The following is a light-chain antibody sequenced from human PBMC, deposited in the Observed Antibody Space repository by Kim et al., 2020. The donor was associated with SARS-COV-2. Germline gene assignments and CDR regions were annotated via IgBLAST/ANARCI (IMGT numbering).Light chain of an antibody. Sequence: QAVVTQPPSASGTPGQRVSISCSGSSSNIGRNTVNWYQQFPGTAPKLLIYTNNQWPSGFPDRFSGSKSGTSASLAISGLQSEDEAHYYCAAWDDSLNGWVFGGGTQLTVL. CDR3: AAWDDSLNGWV. J-gene: IGLJ3*02. CDR2: TNN. CDR1: SSNIGRNT. V-gene: IGLV1-44*01.